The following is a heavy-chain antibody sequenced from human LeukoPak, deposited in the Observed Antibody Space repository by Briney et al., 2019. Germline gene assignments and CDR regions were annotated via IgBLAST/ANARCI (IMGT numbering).Heavy chain of an antibody. CDR1: GGSISSSSYY. D-gene: IGHD2-15*01. J-gene: IGHJ6*02. CDR3: ARRSHCTGGSCYPV. Sequence: SETLSLTCTVSGGSISSSSYYWGCIRQPPGKGLEWIGSIYYSGSTYYNPSLKSRVTISQDTSKNQFSLKVSSVTAADTAVYHCARRSHCTGGSCYPVWGQGTTVTVS. V-gene: IGHV4-39*01. CDR2: IYYSGST.